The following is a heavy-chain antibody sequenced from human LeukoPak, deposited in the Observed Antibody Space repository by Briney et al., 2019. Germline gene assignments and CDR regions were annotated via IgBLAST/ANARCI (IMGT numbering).Heavy chain of an antibody. CDR3: AKESPHYDY. V-gene: IGHV3-7*03. CDR2: INQDGSAQ. J-gene: IGHJ4*02. Sequence: AGGSLRLSCTASGFSFSGYWMSWVRQAPGKGLEWVANINQDGSAQYYVDSVKGRFTISRDNSKNTLYLQMNSLRAGDTAVYYCAKESPHYDYWGQGTLVTVSS. CDR1: GFSFSGYW.